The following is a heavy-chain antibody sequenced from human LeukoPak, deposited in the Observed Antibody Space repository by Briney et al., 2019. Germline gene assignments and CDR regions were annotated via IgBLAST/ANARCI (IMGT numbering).Heavy chain of an antibody. D-gene: IGHD3-22*01. CDR1: SFSINTDYY. V-gene: IGHV4-38-2*01. CDR2: VSRSGST. CDR3: VGLGTMTVGLGY. J-gene: IGHJ4*02. Sequence: SETLSLTCSVSSFSINTDYYWGWIRQPPGKGLEWLGSVSRSGSTFYNPSLKSRLSMSVDTSKSQFSLQLSSVTAADTAVYYCVGLGTMTVGLGYWGQGTLVTVSS.